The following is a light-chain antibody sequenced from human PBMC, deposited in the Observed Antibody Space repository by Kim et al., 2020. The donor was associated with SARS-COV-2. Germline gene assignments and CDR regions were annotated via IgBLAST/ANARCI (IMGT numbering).Light chain of an antibody. CDR1: QSISRDY. Sequence: SRGERATLPCRASQSISRDYLAWYQQKPGQAPSLLIYGAPSRATGIPDRCSGSGSGTDFTLTISRLEPEDSAVYYCQQYGTSPPITFGQGTRLEIK. V-gene: IGKV3-20*01. J-gene: IGKJ5*01. CDR3: QQYGTSPPIT. CDR2: GAP.